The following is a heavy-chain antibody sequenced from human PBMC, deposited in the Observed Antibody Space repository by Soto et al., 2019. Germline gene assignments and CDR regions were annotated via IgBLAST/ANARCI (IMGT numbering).Heavy chain of an antibody. CDR3: AKDSFSVVVVAATDFDY. D-gene: IGHD2-15*01. V-gene: IGHV3-30*18. J-gene: IGHJ4*02. Sequence: QVQLVESGGGVVQPGRSLRLSCAASGFTFSSYGMHWVRQAPGKGLEWVAVISYDGSNKYYADSVKGRFTISRDNSKNTLYLQMNSLRAEDTAVYYCAKDSFSVVVVAATDFDYWGQGTMVTVSS. CDR2: ISYDGSNK. CDR1: GFTFSSYG.